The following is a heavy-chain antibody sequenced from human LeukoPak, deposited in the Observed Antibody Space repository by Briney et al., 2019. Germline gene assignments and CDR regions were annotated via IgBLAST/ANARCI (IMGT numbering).Heavy chain of an antibody. V-gene: IGHV4-39*01. CDR1: GGSISSSNYY. D-gene: IGHD6-13*01. CDR2: IYYSRST. CDR3: ARLSGSSYYSEY. Sequence: SETLSLTCTVSGGSISSSNYYWGWIRQPPGKGLEWIGSIYYSRSTYYKSSLKSRVTISVDTSNNQFSLKLSSVTAADTAVYYCARLSGSSYYSEYWGQGTLVTVSS. J-gene: IGHJ4*02.